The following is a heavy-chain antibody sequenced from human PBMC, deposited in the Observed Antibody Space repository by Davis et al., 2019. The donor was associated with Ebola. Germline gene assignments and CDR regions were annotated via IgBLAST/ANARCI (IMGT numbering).Heavy chain of an antibody. J-gene: IGHJ5*02. D-gene: IGHD2-8*01. CDR3: ARGDIVLMVYATTRVHVRFDP. Sequence: SETLSLTCAVYGGSFSGYYWSWIRQPPGKGLEWIGEINHSGSTNYNPSLKSRVTISVDTSKNQFSLKLSSVTAADTAVYYCARGDIVLMVYATTRVHVRFDPWGQGTLVTVSS. V-gene: IGHV4-34*01. CDR2: INHSGST. CDR1: GGSFSGYY.